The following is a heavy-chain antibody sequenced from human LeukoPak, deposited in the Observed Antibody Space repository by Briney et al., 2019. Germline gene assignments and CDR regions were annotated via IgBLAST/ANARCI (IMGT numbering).Heavy chain of an antibody. CDR3: AREVRTTNYGGHVDY. Sequence: SQTLSLTCTVSGGSISSGDYYWRWIRQPPGTGLEWIGYIYYSGSTYYNPSLKSRVTISVDTSKNQFSLKLSSVTAADTAVYYCAREVRTTNYGGHVDYWGQGTLVTVSS. V-gene: IGHV4-30-4*08. J-gene: IGHJ4*02. CDR1: GGSISSGDYY. D-gene: IGHD4-23*01. CDR2: IYYSGST.